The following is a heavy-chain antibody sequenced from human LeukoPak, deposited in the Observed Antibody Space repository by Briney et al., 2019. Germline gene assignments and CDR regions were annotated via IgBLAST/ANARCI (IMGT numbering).Heavy chain of an antibody. CDR1: GFTVSSNY. CDR3: ARDGRDSSGYYKNWFDP. Sequence: GGSLRLSCAASGFTVSSNYMSWVRQAPGKGLEWVSVIYSGGSTYYADSVKGRFTISRDNSKNTLYLQMNSLRAEDTAVYYCARDGRDSSGYYKNWFDPWGQGTLVTVSS. CDR2: IYSGGST. V-gene: IGHV3-53*01. D-gene: IGHD3-22*01. J-gene: IGHJ5*02.